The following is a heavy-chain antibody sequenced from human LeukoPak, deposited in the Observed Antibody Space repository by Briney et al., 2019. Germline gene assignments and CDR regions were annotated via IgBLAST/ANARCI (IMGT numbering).Heavy chain of an antibody. CDR2: IYHSGST. V-gene: IGHV4-59*01. CDR3: ARDGYSGNDGL. D-gene: IGHD5-12*01. J-gene: IGHJ4*02. Sequence: ASETLSLTCTVSGGSISTYYWSWIRQPPGKGLEWIEYIYHSGSTKYNPSLKSRVTISVDTSKNQFSLKLSSVTAANTAVYYCARDGYSGNDGLWGQGTLVTVSS. CDR1: GGSISTYY.